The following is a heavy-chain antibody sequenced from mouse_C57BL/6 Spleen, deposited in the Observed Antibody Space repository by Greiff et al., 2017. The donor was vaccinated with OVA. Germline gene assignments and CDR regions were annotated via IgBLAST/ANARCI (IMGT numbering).Heavy chain of an antibody. Sequence: EVQRVESGGGLVKPGGSLKLSCAASGFTFSDYGMHWVRQAPEKGLEWVAYISSGSSTIYYADTVKGRFTISRDNAKNTLFLQMTSLRSEDTAMYYCARRSIYDGYPYYYAMDYWGQGTSVTVSS. CDR2: ISSGSSTI. J-gene: IGHJ4*01. V-gene: IGHV5-17*01. CDR3: ARRSIYDGYPYYYAMDY. D-gene: IGHD2-3*01. CDR1: GFTFSDYG.